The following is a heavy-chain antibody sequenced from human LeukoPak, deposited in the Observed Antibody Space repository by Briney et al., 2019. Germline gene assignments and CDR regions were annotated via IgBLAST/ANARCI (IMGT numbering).Heavy chain of an antibody. CDR3: ARVNKLVVTANHDAFDI. CDR2: IIPILGIA. J-gene: IGHJ3*02. D-gene: IGHD2-21*02. CDR1: GGTFSSYA. V-gene: IGHV1-69*04. Sequence: SVKVSCKASGGTFSSYAISWVRQAPGQGLEWMGRIIPILGIANYAQKFQGRVTITADKSTSTAYMELSSLRSEDTAVYYCARVNKLVVTANHDAFDIWGQGTMVTVSS.